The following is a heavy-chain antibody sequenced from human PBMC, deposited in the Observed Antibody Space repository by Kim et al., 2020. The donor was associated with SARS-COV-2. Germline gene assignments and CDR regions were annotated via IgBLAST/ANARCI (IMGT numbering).Heavy chain of an antibody. CDR1: GFTFSSYD. CDR3: ARGQQWLVGVDDGDAFDI. V-gene: IGHV3-13*01. CDR2: IGTAGDT. D-gene: IGHD6-19*01. Sequence: GGSLRLSCAASGFTFSSYDMHWVRQATGKGLEWVSAIGTAGDTYYPGSVKGRFTISRENAKNSLYLQMNSLRAGDTAVYYCARGQQWLVGVDDGDAFDIWGQGTMVTVSS. J-gene: IGHJ3*02.